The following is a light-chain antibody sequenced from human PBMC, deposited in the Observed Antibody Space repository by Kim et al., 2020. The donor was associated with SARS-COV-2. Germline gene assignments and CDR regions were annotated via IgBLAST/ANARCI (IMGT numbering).Light chain of an antibody. CDR1: SSDIGDNF. J-gene: IGLJ3*02. CDR2: RNN. V-gene: IGLV1-47*01. Sequence: QSVLTQPPSASGTPGQRVTISCSGSSSDIGDNFVYWYHQLPGTAPKLLIYRNNQRPSGVPDRFSGSKSGTSASLAISGLRSDDEADYFCATWDDSLSGPVFGGGTKLTVL. CDR3: ATWDDSLSGPV.